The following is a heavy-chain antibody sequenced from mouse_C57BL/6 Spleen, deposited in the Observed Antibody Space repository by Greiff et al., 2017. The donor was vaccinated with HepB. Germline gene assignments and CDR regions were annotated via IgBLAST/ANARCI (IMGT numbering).Heavy chain of an antibody. CDR3: ARDLDGYWSAMDD. Sequence: DVMLVESGGGLVKPGGSLKLSCAASGFTFSSYAMSWVRQTPEKRLEWVATISDGGSYTYYPDNVKGRFTISRDNAKNNLYLQMSHLKSEDTAMYYCARDLDGYWSAMDDWGQGTSVTVSS. CDR1: GFTFSSYA. V-gene: IGHV5-4*01. CDR2: ISDGGSYT. J-gene: IGHJ4*01. D-gene: IGHD2-3*01.